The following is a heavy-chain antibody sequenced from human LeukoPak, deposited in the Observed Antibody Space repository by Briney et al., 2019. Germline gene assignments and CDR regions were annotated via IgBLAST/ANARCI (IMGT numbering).Heavy chain of an antibody. D-gene: IGHD6-13*01. CDR3: AKGTGGLSAAAGTPGY. CDR1: GFTFSSYA. J-gene: IGHJ4*02. V-gene: IGHV3-23*01. Sequence: PGGSLRLPCAASGFTFSSYAMSWVRQAPGKGLEWVSAIGGSGGSTYYADSVRGRFTISRDNSKNTLYLQMNSLRAEDTAVYYCAKGTGGLSAAAGTPGYWGQGTLVTVSS. CDR2: IGGSGGST.